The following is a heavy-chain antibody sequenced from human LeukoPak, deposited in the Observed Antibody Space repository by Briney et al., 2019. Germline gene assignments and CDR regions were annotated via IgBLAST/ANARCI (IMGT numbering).Heavy chain of an antibody. CDR1: GFTFSSYG. CDR2: IRYDGSNK. Sequence: PGGSLRLSCAASGFTFSSYGMHWVRQAPGKGLEWVAFIRYDGSNKYCADSVKGRFTISRDNSKNTLYLQMNSLRAEDTAVYYCANSEWSGSWVDYWGQGTLVTVSS. D-gene: IGHD1-26*01. CDR3: ANSEWSGSWVDY. V-gene: IGHV3-30*02. J-gene: IGHJ4*02.